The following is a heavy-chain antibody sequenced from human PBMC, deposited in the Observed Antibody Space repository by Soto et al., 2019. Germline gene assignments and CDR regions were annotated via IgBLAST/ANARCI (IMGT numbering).Heavy chain of an antibody. D-gene: IGHD5-12*01. Sequence: PGGSLRLSCAASGFTFSSYAMSWVRQAPGKGLEWVSTISGSGGTTYYADSVKGRSTISRDNSKNTLYLQMNSLRAEDTAVYYCAQEGDGYDYFDYWGQGTLVTVSS. CDR1: GFTFSSYA. CDR3: AQEGDGYDYFDY. CDR2: ISGSGGTT. V-gene: IGHV3-23*01. J-gene: IGHJ4*02.